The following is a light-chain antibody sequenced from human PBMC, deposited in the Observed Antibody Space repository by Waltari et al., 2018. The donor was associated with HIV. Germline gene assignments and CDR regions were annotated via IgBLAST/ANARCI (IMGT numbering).Light chain of an antibody. CDR2: RNN. V-gene: IGLV1-47*01. CDR1: SPNLGRNF. J-gene: IGLJ2*01. CDR3: AAWTDSRYVV. Sequence: HSVLTQPPSASGAPGQRVTIPCSESSPNLGRNFLYWHQQPPGTAPKLLIYRNNQRPSGVPDRFSGSKSGTSASLAISGLRSEDEADYYCAAWTDSRYVVFGGGTKLTVL.